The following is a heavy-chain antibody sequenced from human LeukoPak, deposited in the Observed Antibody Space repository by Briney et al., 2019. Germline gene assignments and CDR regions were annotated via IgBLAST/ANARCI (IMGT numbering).Heavy chain of an antibody. D-gene: IGHD3-10*01. J-gene: IGHJ6*02. CDR3: AKDLRMGYGSGSYYYGMDV. CDR1: GFTFSSYA. V-gene: IGHV3-23*01. CDR2: ISGSGGST. Sequence: GGSLRLSCAASGFTFSSYAMSWVRQAPGKGLEWVSAISGSGGSTYYADSVKGRFTISRDNSKNTLYLQMNSLRAEDTAVYYCAKDLRMGYGSGSYYYGMDVWGQGTTVTVSS.